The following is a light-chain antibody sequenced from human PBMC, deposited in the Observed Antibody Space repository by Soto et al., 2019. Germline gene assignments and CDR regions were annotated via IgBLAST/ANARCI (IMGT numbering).Light chain of an antibody. V-gene: IGLV1-40*01. CDR1: SSNIGAGYD. Sequence: QSVLTQPPSVSGAPGQRVTIPCTGSSSNIGAGYDVHWYQQLPGTAPKLFIYGNINRPSGVPDRFSGSKSGTSASLAITGLQAEDEADYYCQSFDSSLSGVVFGGGTKLTV. CDR3: QSFDSSLSGVV. J-gene: IGLJ2*01. CDR2: GNI.